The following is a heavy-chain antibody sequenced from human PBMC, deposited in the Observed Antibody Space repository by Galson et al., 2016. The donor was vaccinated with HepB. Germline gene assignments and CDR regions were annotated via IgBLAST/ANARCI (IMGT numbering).Heavy chain of an antibody. Sequence: SLRLSCAVSRFTFSSYSMNWARQAPGKGLEWVSSISSGSSYIYYADSVKGRFTISRDNAKNSLYLQMNSLRAEDTAVYYCARPSSSSWAFDYWGQGTLVTVSS. D-gene: IGHD6-6*01. CDR2: ISSGSSYI. CDR3: ARPSSSSWAFDY. CDR1: RFTFSSYS. J-gene: IGHJ4*02. V-gene: IGHV3-21*01.